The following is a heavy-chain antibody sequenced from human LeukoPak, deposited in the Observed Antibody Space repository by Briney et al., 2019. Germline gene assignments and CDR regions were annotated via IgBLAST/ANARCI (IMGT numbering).Heavy chain of an antibody. J-gene: IGHJ4*02. CDR1: GGTFSSYA. D-gene: IGHD5-18*01. V-gene: IGHV1-69*04. Sequence: SVKVSCKASGGTFSSYAISWVRQAPGQGLEWMGRTIPILGIANYAQKFQGRVTITADKSTSTAYMELSSLRSEDTAVYYCAVGYSYAFDYWGQGTLVTVSS. CDR3: AVGYSYAFDY. CDR2: TIPILGIA.